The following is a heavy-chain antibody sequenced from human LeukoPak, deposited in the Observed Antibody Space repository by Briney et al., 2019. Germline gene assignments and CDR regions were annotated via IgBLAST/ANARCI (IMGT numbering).Heavy chain of an antibody. J-gene: IGHJ4*02. CDR2: INPNSGGT. CDR3: ARGKWLLWFGEFTRYYFDY. D-gene: IGHD3-10*01. V-gene: IGHV1-2*02. Sequence: ASVKVSCKASGYTFTGYYMHWVRQAPGQGLEWMGWINPNSGGTNYAQKFQGRVTMTRDTSISTAYMELSRLRSDDTAVYYCARGKWLLWFGEFTRYYFDYRGQGTLVTVSS. CDR1: GYTFTGYY.